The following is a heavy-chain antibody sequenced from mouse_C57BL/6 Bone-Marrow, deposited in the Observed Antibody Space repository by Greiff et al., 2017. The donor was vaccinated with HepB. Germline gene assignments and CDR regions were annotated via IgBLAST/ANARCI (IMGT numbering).Heavy chain of an antibody. CDR3: AREGGNYAMDY. V-gene: IGHV1-69*01. J-gene: IGHJ4*01. Sequence: VQLQQPGAELVMPGASVKLSCKASGYTFTSYWMHWVKQRPGQGLEWIGEIDPSDSYTNYNQKFKGKSTLTVDKSSSTAYMQLSSLTSEDSAVYYCAREGGNYAMDYWGQGTSVTVSS. CDR1: GYTFTSYW. D-gene: IGHD3-3*01. CDR2: IDPSDSYT.